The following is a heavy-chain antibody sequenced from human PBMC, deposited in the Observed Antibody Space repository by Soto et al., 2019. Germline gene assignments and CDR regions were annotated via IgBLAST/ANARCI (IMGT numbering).Heavy chain of an antibody. V-gene: IGHV3-53*01. CDR3: AAHPGGGGY. D-gene: IGHD3-10*01. CDR2: IYSGGYT. CDR1: GFTVSNNY. J-gene: IGHJ4*02. Sequence: EVQLVESGGGLIQPGGSLRLSCAVSGFTVSNNYMSWVRQAPGKGLEGVSVIYSGGYTAYGDSVKGRFTISRDNSKNNYYIKRKCRGAAAPRVFYWAAHPGGGGYWGQGTLVTVSS.